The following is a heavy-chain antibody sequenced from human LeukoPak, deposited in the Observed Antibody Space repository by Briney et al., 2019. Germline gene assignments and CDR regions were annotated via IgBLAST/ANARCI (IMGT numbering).Heavy chain of an antibody. V-gene: IGHV3-48*03. Sequence: GGSLRLSCAASGFTFRSFEMNWVRQAPGKGLEWVSYISSGGSTKYYADSVKGRFTISRDNAKNSLYLQMNSLRAEDTAVYYCARDRWFDPWGQGTLVTVSS. CDR2: ISSGGSTK. CDR1: GFTFRSFE. J-gene: IGHJ5*02. CDR3: ARDRWFDP.